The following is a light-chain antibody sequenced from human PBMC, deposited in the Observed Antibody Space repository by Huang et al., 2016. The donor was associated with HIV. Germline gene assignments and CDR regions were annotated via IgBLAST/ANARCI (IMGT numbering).Light chain of an antibody. CDR1: QNVNNY. CDR3: QQRSGRVT. V-gene: IGKV3-11*01. CDR2: DAS. J-gene: IGKJ4*01. Sequence: PGDRVTLSCRASQNVNNYLAWYQQTPGQAPRLLIYDASIRPAGISDRFSGTGSGTEFTLTINGLETEDFALYYCQQRSGRVTIGGGTKIEV.